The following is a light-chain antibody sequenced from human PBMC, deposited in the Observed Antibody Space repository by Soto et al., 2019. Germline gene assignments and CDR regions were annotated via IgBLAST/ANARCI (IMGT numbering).Light chain of an antibody. Sequence: QSVLTQPASVSGSPGQSITISCTGTSSDVGGYNYVAWFQVRPGKAPKRMIYEVSNRPSGVSNRFSGSKSGNTASLTIFELQAEDEADYYCSSYANSTTPVVFGGGTKVTVL. V-gene: IGLV2-14*01. CDR3: SSYANSTTPVV. J-gene: IGLJ2*01. CDR2: EVS. CDR1: SSDVGGYNY.